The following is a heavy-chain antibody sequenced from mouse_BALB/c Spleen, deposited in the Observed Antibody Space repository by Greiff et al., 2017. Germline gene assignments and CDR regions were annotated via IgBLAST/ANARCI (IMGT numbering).Heavy chain of an antibody. J-gene: IGHJ3*01. CDR2: IYPGDGDT. CDR1: GYTFTSYW. Sequence: QVQLKQSGAELAIPGASVKLSCKASGYTFTSYWMQWVKQRPGQGLEWIGAIYPGDGDTRYTQKFKGKATLTADKSSSTAYMQLSSLASEDSAVYYCARDGETMITTTAWFAYWGQGTLVTVSA. CDR3: ARDGETMITTTAWFAY. V-gene: IGHV1-87*01. D-gene: IGHD2-4*01.